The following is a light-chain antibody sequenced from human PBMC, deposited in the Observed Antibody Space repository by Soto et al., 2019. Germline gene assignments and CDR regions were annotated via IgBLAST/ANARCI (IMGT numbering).Light chain of an antibody. V-gene: IGLV2-14*03. CDR2: DVS. CDR1: SSDVGRNNA. CDR3: SSYRVGGSYV. Sequence: QSALTQPASVSGSPGQSITISCSGTSSDVGRNNAVSWYQQHPGKVPQLMIYDVSIRPSGISDRLSASKSGNMASLTISGLQAEDETDYYCSSYRVGGSYVFGTGTKVTVL. J-gene: IGLJ1*01.